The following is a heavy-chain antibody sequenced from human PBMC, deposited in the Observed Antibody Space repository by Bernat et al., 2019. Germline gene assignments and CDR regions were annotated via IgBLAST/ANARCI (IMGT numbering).Heavy chain of an antibody. D-gene: IGHD2-15*01. V-gene: IGHV3-74*01. CDR3: ATAPGYCSGGSCYWYGMDV. J-gene: IGHJ6*02. CDR1: GFTFSSYW. Sequence: EVQLVESGGGLVQPGGSLRLACAASGFTFSSYWMHWVRQAPGKGLVWVSRINSDGSSTSYVDSVKGRFTISRDNAKNTLYLQMNSLRAEDTAVYYCATAPGYCSGGSCYWYGMDVWGQGTTVTVSS. CDR2: INSDGSST.